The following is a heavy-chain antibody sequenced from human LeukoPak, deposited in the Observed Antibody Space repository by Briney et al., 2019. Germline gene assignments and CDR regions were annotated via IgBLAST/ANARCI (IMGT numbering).Heavy chain of an antibody. CDR2: ISAYNGNT. Sequence: GASVKVSCKASGYTFTSYGISWVRQAPGQGLEWMGWISAYNGNTNYAQKLQGRVTMTTDTSTSTAYMELRSLRSDDTAVYYCARFGTPPYYDYVWGSYREIGYFDYWGQGTLVTVSS. CDR3: ARFGTPPYYDYVWGSYREIGYFDY. J-gene: IGHJ4*02. D-gene: IGHD3-16*02. CDR1: GYTFTSYG. V-gene: IGHV1-18*01.